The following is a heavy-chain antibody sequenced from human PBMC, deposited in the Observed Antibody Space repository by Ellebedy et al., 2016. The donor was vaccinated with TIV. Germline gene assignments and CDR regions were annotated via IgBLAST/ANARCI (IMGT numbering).Heavy chain of an antibody. Sequence: SVKVSXXASGGTFSSYAISWVRQAPGQGLEWMGGIIPIFGTANYAQKFQGRVTITADESTSTAYMELSSLRSEDTAVYYWARDLGYSYGPVGYYYGMDVWGQGTTVTVSS. CDR1: GGTFSSYA. V-gene: IGHV1-69*13. D-gene: IGHD5-18*01. J-gene: IGHJ6*02. CDR2: IIPIFGTA. CDR3: ARDLGYSYGPVGYYYGMDV.